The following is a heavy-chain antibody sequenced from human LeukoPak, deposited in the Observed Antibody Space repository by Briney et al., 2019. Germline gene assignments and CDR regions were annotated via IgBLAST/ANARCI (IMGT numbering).Heavy chain of an antibody. Sequence: ASVKVSCKASGYTFTGYDINWVRQATGQGLEWMGWMNPNSGNTGYAQKFQGRVTITRNTSISTAYMELSSPRSEDTAVYYCARGLYDILTGYHHYYYYYMDVWGKGTTVTVSS. CDR1: GYTFTGYD. CDR3: ARGLYDILTGYHHYYYYYMDV. J-gene: IGHJ6*03. V-gene: IGHV1-8*03. CDR2: MNPNSGNT. D-gene: IGHD3-9*01.